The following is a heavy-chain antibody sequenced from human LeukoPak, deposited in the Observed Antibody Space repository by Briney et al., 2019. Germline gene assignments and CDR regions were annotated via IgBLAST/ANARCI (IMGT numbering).Heavy chain of an antibody. Sequence: GGSLRLSCAASGFTFSNYWMSWVRQAPGKGLEWVANIKEDGSDKYYVDSVKGRFTISRDNAKNSLYLQMNSLRAEDTAVYYCARGGGIFDYWGQGTLVTVSS. V-gene: IGHV3-7*05. D-gene: IGHD3-16*01. CDR3: ARGGGIFDY. J-gene: IGHJ4*02. CDR2: IKEDGSDK. CDR1: GFTFSNYW.